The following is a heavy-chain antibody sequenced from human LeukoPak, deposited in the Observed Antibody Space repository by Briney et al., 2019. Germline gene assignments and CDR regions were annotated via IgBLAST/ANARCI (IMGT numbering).Heavy chain of an antibody. J-gene: IGHJ3*02. V-gene: IGHV4-61*02. Sequence: SQTLSLTCTVSGGSISSGSYYWSWIRQPAGTGLEWIGRIYTSGSTNYNPSLKSRVTISVDTSKNQFSLKLSSVTAADTAVYYCAGTYDFWSGYCAFDIWGQGTMVTVSS. CDR3: AGTYDFWSGYCAFDI. CDR1: GGSISSGSYY. D-gene: IGHD3-3*01. CDR2: IYTSGST.